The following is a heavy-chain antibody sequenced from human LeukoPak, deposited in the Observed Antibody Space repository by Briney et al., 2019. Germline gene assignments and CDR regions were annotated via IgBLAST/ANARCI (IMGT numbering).Heavy chain of an antibody. D-gene: IGHD2-2*01. V-gene: IGHV3-20*01. CDR2: INWNGGST. CDR1: GFTFYDYG. Sequence: GGSLRLSCAASGFTFYDYGMSWVRHAPGKGLEWVSGINWNGGSTGYADSVKGRFTISRDNAKNSLYLQMNSLRAEDTALYHCARVDRHCSSTSCYVWNWFDPWGQGTLVTVSS. J-gene: IGHJ5*02. CDR3: ARVDRHCSSTSCYVWNWFDP.